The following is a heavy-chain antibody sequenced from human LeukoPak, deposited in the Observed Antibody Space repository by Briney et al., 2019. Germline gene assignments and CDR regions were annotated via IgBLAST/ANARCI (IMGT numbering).Heavy chain of an antibody. J-gene: IGHJ6*03. Sequence: PGGSLRLSCAASGFTFDDYAMHWVRQAPGKGLEWVSGISWNSGSIGYADSVKGRFTISRDNSKNTLYLQMNSLRAEDTAVYYCARAQAAAGPNYYYYYYMDVWGKGTTVTVSS. CDR1: GFTFDDYA. D-gene: IGHD6-13*01. V-gene: IGHV3-9*01. CDR3: ARAQAAAGPNYYYYYYMDV. CDR2: ISWNSGSI.